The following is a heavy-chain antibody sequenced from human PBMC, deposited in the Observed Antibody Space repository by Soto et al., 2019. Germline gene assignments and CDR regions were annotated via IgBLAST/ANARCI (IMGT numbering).Heavy chain of an antibody. CDR1: GYTYAAFF. Sequence: RASVKVSCKTSGYTYAAFFIHWIRQAPGQGLEWMGWINPTSGATVSAQKFQDRVTMTRDTSISTAYMELRGLKSDDTAVYYCTRDPDYLADWGSFFDYCGHGTPVTGSX. V-gene: IGHV1-2*02. CDR3: TRDPDYLADWGSFFDY. J-gene: IGHJ4*01. CDR2: INPTSGAT. D-gene: IGHD7-27*01.